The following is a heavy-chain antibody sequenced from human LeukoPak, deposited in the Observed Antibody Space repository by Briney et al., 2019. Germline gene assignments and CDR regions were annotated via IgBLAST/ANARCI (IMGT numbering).Heavy chain of an antibody. CDR1: GGSLSSYY. V-gene: IGHV4-59*01. J-gene: IGHJ4*02. D-gene: IGHD3-9*01. Sequence: SETLSLTCTVSGGSLSSYYWSWIRQPPGNGLEWIGYIYYGGTTNYNPSLKSRVTISVDTSKNQFSLKLSSVTAADTAVYYCARSNYDILTGYYYFDYWGQGTLVTVSS. CDR2: IYYGGTT. CDR3: ARSNYDILTGYYYFDY.